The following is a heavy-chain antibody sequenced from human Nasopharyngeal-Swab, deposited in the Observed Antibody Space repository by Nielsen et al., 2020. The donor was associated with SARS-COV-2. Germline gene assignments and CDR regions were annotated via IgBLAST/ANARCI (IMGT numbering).Heavy chain of an antibody. Sequence: GGSLRLSCAASGFTFSKFYMSWVRQAAGKGLEWVANIKQDGSGSYYVDSVKGRFTISRDDANNSLYLQMNSLRAGDKGVYYCARGGSSFPFDYWGPGTLVTVSS. V-gene: IGHV3-7*01. D-gene: IGHD6-13*01. CDR3: ARGGSSFPFDY. CDR1: GFTFSKFY. J-gene: IGHJ4*02. CDR2: IKQDGSGS.